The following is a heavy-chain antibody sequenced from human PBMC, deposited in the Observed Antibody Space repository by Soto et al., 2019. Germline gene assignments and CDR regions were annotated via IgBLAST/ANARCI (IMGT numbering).Heavy chain of an antibody. CDR3: ARGMEAAPDVFDI. J-gene: IGHJ3*02. CDR2: MYDSGGT. Sequence: SETLSLTCSVSGGSISSYSWSWIRQPPGKGLEWIAYMYDSGGTNYNPSLRSRVTRSVDTSKNQFSLKLRSVTAADTAVYYCARGMEAAPDVFDIWGQGTMVTVSS. CDR1: GGSISSYS. D-gene: IGHD2-15*01. V-gene: IGHV4-59*01.